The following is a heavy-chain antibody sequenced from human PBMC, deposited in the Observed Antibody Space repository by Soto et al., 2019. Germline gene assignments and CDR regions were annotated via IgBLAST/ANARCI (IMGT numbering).Heavy chain of an antibody. Sequence: SETLSLTCSVSGAVVTSGENYWSWVRQPPGKGLEWLGYIYDSGVTSYTPALKSRVTLSLDRPNNQVSLKLRSVTAADTAVYCCVRDLAQGYTGNVWGHGTLVTVSS. J-gene: IGHJ3*01. CDR1: GAVVTSGENY. V-gene: IGHV4-30-4*08. CDR2: IYDSGVT. D-gene: IGHD5-12*01. CDR3: VRDLAQGYTGNV.